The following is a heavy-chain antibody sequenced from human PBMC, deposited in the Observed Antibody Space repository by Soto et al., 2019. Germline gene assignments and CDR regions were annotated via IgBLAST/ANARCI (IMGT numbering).Heavy chain of an antibody. Sequence: SVKVSCKASGGTFSSYAISWVRQAPGQGLEWMGGIIPIFGTANYAQKLQGRVTITADESTSTAYMELSSVTAADTAVYYCARDRLRGPLLWGQGTLVTVSS. CDR1: GGTFSSYA. J-gene: IGHJ4*02. CDR2: IIPIFGTA. CDR3: ARDRLRGPLL. V-gene: IGHV1-69*13. D-gene: IGHD3-10*01.